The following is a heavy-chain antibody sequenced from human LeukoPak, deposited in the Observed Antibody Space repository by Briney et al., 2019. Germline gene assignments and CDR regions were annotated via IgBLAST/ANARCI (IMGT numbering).Heavy chain of an antibody. CDR2: IIPILGIA. D-gene: IGHD3-9*01. CDR3: ARGLSRDPDDILTGYSPSYGLDV. J-gene: IGHJ6*02. CDR1: GGTFSSYA. V-gene: IGHV1-69*04. Sequence: ASVKVSCKASGGTFSSYAISWVRQAPGQGLEWMGRIIPILGIANYAQKFQGRVTITADKSTSTAYMELSSLRSDDTAVYYCARGLSRDPDDILTGYSPSYGLDVWGQGTRVTVSS.